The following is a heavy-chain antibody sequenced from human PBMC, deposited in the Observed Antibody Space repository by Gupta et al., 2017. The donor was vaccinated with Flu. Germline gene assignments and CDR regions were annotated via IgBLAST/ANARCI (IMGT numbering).Heavy chain of an antibody. Sequence: GLRLSDQYMDWGRHAPGKGREWVGLIKDKANGYTTEYAASAKGRFTISRDDSKNSLYLQMNNLQSEDTAVDYCARVPAAFGNYLEYWGQGTPGTVSS. V-gene: IGHV3-72*01. CDR3: ARVPAAFGNYLEY. D-gene: IGHD3-16*02. CDR2: IKDKANGYTT. CDR1: GLRLSDQY. J-gene: IGHJ4*02.